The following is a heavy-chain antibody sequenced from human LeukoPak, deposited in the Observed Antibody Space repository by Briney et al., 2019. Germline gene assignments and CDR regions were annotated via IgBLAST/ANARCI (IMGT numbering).Heavy chain of an antibody. CDR1: GYTFINYF. Sequence: SVKVSCKASGYTFINYFIHWVRQAPGQGLEWMGIINPSSGDTNFAQKFQGRVTMTRDTSTSTVYMELSSLRSEDTAVYYCAREYSGGYFDYWGRGTLVTVSS. J-gene: IGHJ4*02. V-gene: IGHV1-46*01. D-gene: IGHD5-12*01. CDR3: AREYSGGYFDY. CDR2: INPSSGDT.